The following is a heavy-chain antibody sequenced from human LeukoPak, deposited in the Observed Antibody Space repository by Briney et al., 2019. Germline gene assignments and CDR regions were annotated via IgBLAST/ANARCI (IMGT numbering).Heavy chain of an antibody. D-gene: IGHD3-10*01. V-gene: IGHV1-18*01. CDR1: GYTFTSYG. CDR3: ARVDYYGSGSSYYYYGMDV. CDR2: ISAYNGNT. J-gene: IGHJ6*02. Sequence: GASVKVSCKASGYTFTSYGISWVRQAPGQGLEWMGWISAYNGNTNYAQKLQGRVTMTRDTSTSTVYMELSSLRSEDTAVYYCARVDYYGSGSSYYYYGMDVWGQGTTVTVSS.